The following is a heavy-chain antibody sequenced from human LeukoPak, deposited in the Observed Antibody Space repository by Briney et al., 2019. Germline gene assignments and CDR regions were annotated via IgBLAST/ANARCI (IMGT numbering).Heavy chain of an antibody. CDR1: GFMFSDYG. V-gene: IGHV3-23*01. CDR2: ISGSGGST. CDR3: AKGQGVAGTPINYYYYGMDV. J-gene: IGHJ6*02. D-gene: IGHD6-19*01. Sequence: PGGSLRLSCAASGFMFSDYGMHWVRQAPGKGLEWVSAISGSGGSTYYADSVKGRFTISRDNSKNTLYLQMNSLRAEDTAVYYCAKGQGVAGTPINYYYYGMDVWGQGTTVTVSS.